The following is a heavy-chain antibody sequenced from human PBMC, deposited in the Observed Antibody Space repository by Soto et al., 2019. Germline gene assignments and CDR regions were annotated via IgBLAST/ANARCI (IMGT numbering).Heavy chain of an antibody. CDR2: IIPILGIA. CDR3: ATGPPGLPHYYMDV. V-gene: IGHV1-69*02. CDR1: GGTFSIYT. Sequence: GASVKVSCKASGGTFSIYTIIWVRQAPGQGLEWMGRIIPILGIANYAQKFQGRVTITADKSTSTAYMELSSLRSGDTAVYYCATGPPGLPHYYMDVWGKGTTVTVSS. J-gene: IGHJ6*03.